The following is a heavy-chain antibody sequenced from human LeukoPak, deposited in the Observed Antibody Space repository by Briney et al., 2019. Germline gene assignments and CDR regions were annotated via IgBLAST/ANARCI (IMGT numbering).Heavy chain of an antibody. CDR1: GYTFTGYY. V-gene: IGHV1-2*02. D-gene: IGHD6-13*01. CDR2: INPNSGGT. Sequence: ASVKVSCKASGYTFTGYYMHWVRQAPGQGLEWMGWINPNSGGTNYAQKFQGRVTMTRDTSISTAYMELSRLRSDDTAVYYCARVRAAAGKAWFDPWGQGTLVTVSS. CDR3: ARVRAAAGKAWFDP. J-gene: IGHJ5*02.